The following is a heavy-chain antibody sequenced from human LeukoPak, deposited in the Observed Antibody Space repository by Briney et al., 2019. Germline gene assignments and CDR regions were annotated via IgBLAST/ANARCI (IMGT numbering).Heavy chain of an antibody. CDR1: GGSLSSYY. CDR2: IYTSGST. V-gene: IGHV4-4*07. CDR3: ARSLGDLTEFDY. J-gene: IGHJ4*02. D-gene: IGHD2-21*02. Sequence: SETLSLTCTVSGGSLSSYYWSLIRQPAGKGLEWIGRIYTSGSTNYNPSLKSRVTMSVDTSKNQFSLKLSSVTAADTAVYYCARSLGDLTEFDYWGQGTLVTVSS.